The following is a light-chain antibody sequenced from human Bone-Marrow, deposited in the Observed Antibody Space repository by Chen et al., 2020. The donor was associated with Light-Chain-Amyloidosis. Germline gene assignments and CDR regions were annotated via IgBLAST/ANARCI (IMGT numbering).Light chain of an antibody. CDR2: DVS. V-gene: IGLV2-14*03. CDR1: SGDIDDFSC. CDR3: RSYTTNRGL. Sequence: QSALTQPASVAGAPGQSITISCTGTSGDIDDFSCVSWYQHHPGKAPKVIILDVSNRPSGVSSRFARSQSGNTASLTISGLQAEDEADYYCRSYTTNRGLFGTGTKVTVL. J-gene: IGLJ1*01.